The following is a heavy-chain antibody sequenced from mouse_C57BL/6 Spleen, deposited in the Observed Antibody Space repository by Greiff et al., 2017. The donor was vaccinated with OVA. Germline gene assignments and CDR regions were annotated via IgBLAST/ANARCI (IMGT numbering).Heavy chain of an antibody. V-gene: IGHV1-52*01. CDR1: GYTFTSYW. J-gene: IGHJ1*03. CDR3: ARSLHSPFDV. CDR2: IDPSDSET. Sequence: QVQLQQPGAELVRPGSSVKLSCKASGYTFTSYWLHWVKQRPIQGLEWIGNIDPSDSETPYNQKFKDKATLTVDKSSSTAYVQHSSRTSEDSSVYYCARSLHSPFDVWGTGTTVTVSS.